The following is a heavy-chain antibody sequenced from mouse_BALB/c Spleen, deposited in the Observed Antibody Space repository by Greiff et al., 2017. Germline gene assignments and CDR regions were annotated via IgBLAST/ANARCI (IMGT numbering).Heavy chain of an antibody. D-gene: IGHD2-12*01. CDR2: ISYDGSN. V-gene: IGHV3-6*02. CDR3: ARDYDDPY. CDR1: GYSITSGYY. J-gene: IGHJ3*01. Sequence: EVQLVESGPGLVKPSQSLSLTCSVTGYSITSGYYWNWIRQFPGNKLEWMGYISYDGSNNYNPSLKNRISITRDTSKNQFFLKLNSVTTEDTATYDCARDYDDPYWGQGTLVTVSA.